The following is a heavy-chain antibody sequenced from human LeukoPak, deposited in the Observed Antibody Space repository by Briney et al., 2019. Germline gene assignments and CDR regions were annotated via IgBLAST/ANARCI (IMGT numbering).Heavy chain of an antibody. D-gene: IGHD3-10*01. Sequence: GTLSLTCAVSGGSISSSNWWSWVRQPPGKGLEWVSSISSSSRYIDYADSVKGRFTISRDNAKNSLYLQMNSLRAEDTAVYYCARSHSRITMVRTGWFDPWGQGTLVTVSS. V-gene: IGHV3-21*01. CDR3: ARSHSRITMVRTGWFDP. J-gene: IGHJ5*02. CDR2: ISSSSRYI. CDR1: GGSISSSN.